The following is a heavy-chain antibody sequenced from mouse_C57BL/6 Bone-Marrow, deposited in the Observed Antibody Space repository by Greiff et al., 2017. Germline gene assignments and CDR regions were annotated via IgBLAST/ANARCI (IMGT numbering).Heavy chain of an antibody. D-gene: IGHD1-1*01. CDR2: ISDGGSYT. V-gene: IGHV5-4*03. CDR3: ARPYYYGSAWFAY. J-gene: IGHJ3*01. CDR1: GFTFSSYA. Sequence: EVKLVASGGGLVKPGGSLKLSCAASGFTFSSYAMSWVRQTPEKRLEWVATISDGGSYTYYPDNVKGRFTISRDNAKNNLYLQMSHLKSEDTAMXYCARPYYYGSAWFAYWGQGTLVTVSA.